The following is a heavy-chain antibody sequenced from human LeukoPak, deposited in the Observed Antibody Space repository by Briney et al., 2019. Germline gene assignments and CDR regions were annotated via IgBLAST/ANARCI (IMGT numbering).Heavy chain of an antibody. CDR3: AKEDYGSGRDYYYYGMDV. J-gene: IGHJ6*02. CDR1: GFTFSNYA. D-gene: IGHD3-10*01. CDR2: ISGSSGST. Sequence: PGGSLRLSCAASGFTFSNYAMSWVRQAPGKGLEWVSGISGSSGSTYYADSVKGRFTISRDNSKNTLYLQMNSLRAEDTAVYYCAKEDYGSGRDYYYYGMDVWGQGTTVTVSS. V-gene: IGHV3-23*01.